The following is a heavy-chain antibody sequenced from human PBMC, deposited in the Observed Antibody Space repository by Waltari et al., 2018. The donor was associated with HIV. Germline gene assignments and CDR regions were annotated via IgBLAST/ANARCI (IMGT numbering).Heavy chain of an antibody. V-gene: IGHV1-69*01. Sequence: QVQLVQSGAEVKKPGSSVKVSCKASGGTFSSYPIRWVRQAPGQALGWMGGLIPIFATANYAQNFQGRATCTADESTSTAYMALSSLRSEDTAVYYCARDLAVAGPGDWFDPWGQGTLVTVSS. D-gene: IGHD6-19*01. CDR1: GGTFSSYP. J-gene: IGHJ5*02. CDR3: ARDLAVAGPGDWFDP. CDR2: LIPIFATA.